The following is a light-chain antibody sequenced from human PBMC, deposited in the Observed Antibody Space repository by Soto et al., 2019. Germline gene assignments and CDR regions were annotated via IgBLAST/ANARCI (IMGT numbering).Light chain of an antibody. CDR2: EVS. Sequence: QSALTQPPSASGSPGQSVTISCTGTSSEVGGYNYVPWYQQHPGKAPKLMIYEVSKRPSGVPDRFSGSKSGNTASLTVSGLQAEDEADYYCSSYAGSNSVVFGGGTKLTVL. V-gene: IGLV2-8*01. CDR1: SSEVGGYNY. CDR3: SSYAGSNSVV. J-gene: IGLJ2*01.